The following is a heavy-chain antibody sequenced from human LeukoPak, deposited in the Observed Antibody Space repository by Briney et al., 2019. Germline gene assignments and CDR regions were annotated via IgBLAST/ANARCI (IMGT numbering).Heavy chain of an antibody. Sequence: SETLSLTCTVSGGSISSSSYYWGWIRQPPGKGLEWIGGIYYSGSTYYNPSLKSRVTISVDTSKNQFSLKLSSVTAADTAVYYCARHISGAGEIDYFDYWGQGTLVTVSS. CDR3: ARHISGAGEIDYFDY. D-gene: IGHD7-27*01. CDR2: IYYSGST. J-gene: IGHJ4*02. V-gene: IGHV4-39*01. CDR1: GGSISSSSYY.